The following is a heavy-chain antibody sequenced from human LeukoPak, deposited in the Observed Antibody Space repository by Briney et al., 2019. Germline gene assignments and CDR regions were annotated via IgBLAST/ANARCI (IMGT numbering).Heavy chain of an antibody. CDR3: ARDSPYSSSSLGFDY. J-gene: IGHJ4*02. D-gene: IGHD6-13*01. CDR1: GYKFTSYG. V-gene: IGHV1-18*01. CDR2: IRGYNGNT. Sequence: ASVKVSCKASGYKFTSYGVSWVRQAPGQGLEWMGWIRGYNGNTNFAQKFQGRVTMTTDTSTSTAYMELRSLRSDDTAVYYCARDSPYSSSSLGFDYWGQGTLVTVSS.